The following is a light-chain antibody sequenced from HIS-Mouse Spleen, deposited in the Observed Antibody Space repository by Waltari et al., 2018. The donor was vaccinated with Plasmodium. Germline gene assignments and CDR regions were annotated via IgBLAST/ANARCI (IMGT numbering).Light chain of an antibody. CDR2: EGS. V-gene: IGLV2-23*03. CDR3: CSYAGSSTFV. Sequence: QSALTQPASVSGSPGPSITISCTGTSIDVGSYKLVSWYPQHPGKAPKLMIYEGSKRPSGVSNRFSGSKSGNTASLTISGLQAEDEADYYCCSYAGSSTFVLGGGTKLTVL. CDR1: SIDVGSYKL. J-gene: IGLJ3*02.